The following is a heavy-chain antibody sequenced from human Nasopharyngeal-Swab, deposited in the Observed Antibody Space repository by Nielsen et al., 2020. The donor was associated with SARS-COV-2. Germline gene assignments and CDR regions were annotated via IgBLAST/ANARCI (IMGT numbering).Heavy chain of an antibody. J-gene: IGHJ4*02. CDR1: GFIFSGYG. V-gene: IGHV3-30*18. D-gene: IGHD3-9*01. CDR3: AKDRYFAHYYFDY. Sequence: GGSLRLSCAASGFIFSGYGMHWVRQAPGKGLEWVALISYDGSNKFYADSVKGRFTISRDNSKNTLYPQMNSLRAEDTAVYYCAKDRYFAHYYFDYWGQGTLVTVSS. CDR2: ISYDGSNK.